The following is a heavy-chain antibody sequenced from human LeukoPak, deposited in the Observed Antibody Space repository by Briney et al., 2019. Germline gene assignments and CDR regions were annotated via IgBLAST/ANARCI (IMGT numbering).Heavy chain of an antibody. J-gene: IGHJ5*02. D-gene: IGHD3-16*01. V-gene: IGHV4-34*01. CDR1: GGSFSGYY. Sequence: SETLSLTCAVYGGSFSGYYWGWIRQPPGKGLEWIGEINHSGSTNYNPSLKSRVTISVDTSKNQFSLKLSSVTAADTAVYYCARVLGTTENWFDPWGQGTLVTVSS. CDR2: INHSGST. CDR3: ARVLGTTENWFDP.